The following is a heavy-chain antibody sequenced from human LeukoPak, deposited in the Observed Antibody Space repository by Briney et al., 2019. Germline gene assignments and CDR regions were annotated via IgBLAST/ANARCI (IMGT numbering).Heavy chain of an antibody. CDR2: IYYSGST. CDR1: GFTFSAYS. V-gene: IGHV4-38-2*01. CDR3: ARQVGRGTQVYYMDV. J-gene: IGHJ6*03. Sequence: PGGSLRLSCATSGFTFSAYSMNWVRQAPGKGLEWIGSIYYSGSTYYNPSLKSRVTISVDTSNNQFSLHLSSVTAADTAVYYCARQVGRGTQVYYMDVWGKGTTVTVSS. D-gene: IGHD3-16*01.